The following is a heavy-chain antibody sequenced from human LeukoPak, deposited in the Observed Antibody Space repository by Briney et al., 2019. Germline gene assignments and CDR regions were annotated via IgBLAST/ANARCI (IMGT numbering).Heavy chain of an antibody. V-gene: IGHV1-2*02. CDR3: ARGATAGRFSLRPTGAYYMDV. Sequence: ASVKVSCKASGYTFTGYYMHWVRQAPGQGLEWVGWINPNSGGTNCAQKFQGRVTMTRDTSINTAYMELSSLRFDDTAVYYCARGATAGRFSLRPTGAYYMDVWGKGTTVTVSS. CDR2: INPNSGGT. J-gene: IGHJ6*03. D-gene: IGHD6-13*01. CDR1: GYTFTGYY.